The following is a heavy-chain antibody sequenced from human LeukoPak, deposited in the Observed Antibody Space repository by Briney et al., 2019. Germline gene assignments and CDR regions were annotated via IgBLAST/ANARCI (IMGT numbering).Heavy chain of an antibody. CDR1: GGTFSSYA. V-gene: IGHV1-69*05. J-gene: IGHJ6*03. CDR2: IIPIFGTA. D-gene: IGHD3-3*01. Sequence: GASVKVSCKASGGTFSSYAISWVRQAPGQGLEWMGGIIPIFGTANYAQKFQGRVTITTDESTSTAYMELSSLRSEDTAVYYCARDGSIFGVVIHMDVWGKGTTVTVSS. CDR3: ARDGSIFGVVIHMDV.